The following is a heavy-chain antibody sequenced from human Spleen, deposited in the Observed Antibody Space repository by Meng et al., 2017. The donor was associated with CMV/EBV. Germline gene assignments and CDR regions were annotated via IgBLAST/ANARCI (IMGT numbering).Heavy chain of an antibody. CDR2: SYSTANT. D-gene: IGHD3-3*01. CDR1: SVSSGSEE. V-gene: IGHV4-61*01. Sequence: SVSSGSEEWSWIREPPRKGLERIAYSYSTANTDSTPSLQSRVTMSLDTSKNRFSLRLISVTAADTAVYYCARAEYDFWSGYLNWFDTWGQGTLVTVSS. J-gene: IGHJ5*02. CDR3: ARAEYDFWSGYLNWFDT.